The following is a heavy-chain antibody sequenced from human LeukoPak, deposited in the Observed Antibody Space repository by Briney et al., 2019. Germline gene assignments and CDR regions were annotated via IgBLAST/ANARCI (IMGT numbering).Heavy chain of an antibody. CDR3: ASRIFGVGRARYYYYYMDV. J-gene: IGHJ6*03. CDR2: ISSSGSTI. D-gene: IGHD3-3*01. Sequence: GGSLRLSCAASGFTFSSYEMNWVRQAPGKGLEWVSYISSSGSTIYYADSVKGRFTISRDNAKNSLYLQMNSLRAEDTAVYYCASRIFGVGRARYYYYYMDVWGKGTTVTVSS. CDR1: GFTFSSYE. V-gene: IGHV3-48*03.